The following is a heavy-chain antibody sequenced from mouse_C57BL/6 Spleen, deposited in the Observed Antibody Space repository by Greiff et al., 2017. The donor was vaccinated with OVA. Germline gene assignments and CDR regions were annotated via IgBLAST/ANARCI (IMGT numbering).Heavy chain of an antibody. CDR3: ARWGTTVVGFNWYFDV. D-gene: IGHD1-1*01. Sequence: VQLQQPGAELVMPGASVKLSCKASGYTFTSYWMHWVKQRPGQCLEWIGEIDPSDSYTNYNQKFKGKSTLTVDKSSSTAYMQISSLTSEDSAVYYCARWGTTVVGFNWYFDVWGTGTTVTVSS. J-gene: IGHJ1*03. CDR2: IDPSDSYT. CDR1: GYTFTSYW. V-gene: IGHV1-69*01.